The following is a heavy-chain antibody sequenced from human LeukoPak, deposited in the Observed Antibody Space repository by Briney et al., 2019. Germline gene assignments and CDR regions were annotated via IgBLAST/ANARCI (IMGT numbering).Heavy chain of an antibody. CDR3: AKGVYIYGNLFDY. V-gene: IGHV3-7*01. CDR1: GFIFSNYW. J-gene: IGHJ4*02. Sequence: PGGSLRLSCVASGFIFSNYWVSWVRQAPGKALEWVASIKNDGSEKNYVDSVKGRFTISRDSAKNSLYLHMSSLTAEDTAVYYCAKGVYIYGNLFDYWGQGTLVTVSS. CDR2: IKNDGSEK. D-gene: IGHD3-3*02.